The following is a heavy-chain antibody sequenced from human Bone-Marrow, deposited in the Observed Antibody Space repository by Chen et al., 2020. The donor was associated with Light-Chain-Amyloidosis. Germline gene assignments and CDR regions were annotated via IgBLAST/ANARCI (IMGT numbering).Heavy chain of an antibody. J-gene: IGHJ4*02. CDR2: ISGSGGNI. CDR3: APPPPDRRLGEFLSYFDY. V-gene: IGHV3-23*01. CDR1: GFTFSNYA. Sequence: EVQLLESGGGLVQPGESLRLSCVASGFTFSNYAMNWVRQAPGKGLEWVSSISGSGGNIYYADSVKGRFSISRDNSKNTLYLQMNRLRAEDTAVYYCAPPPPDRRLGEFLSYFDYWGQGTLVTVSS. D-gene: IGHD3-16*01.